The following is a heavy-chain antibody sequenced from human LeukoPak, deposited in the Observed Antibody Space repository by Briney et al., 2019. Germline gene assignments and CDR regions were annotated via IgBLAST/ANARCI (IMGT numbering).Heavy chain of an antibody. CDR3: ARDRQWYCSSTSCPYYFDY. V-gene: IGHV3-53*01. J-gene: IGHJ4*02. CDR2: IYSGGST. CDR1: GFTVSSNY. D-gene: IGHD2-2*01. Sequence: GGSLRLSCAASGFTVSSNYMSWVRQAPGKGLEWVSVIYSGGSTYYADSVKGRFTISRDNSKNTLYLQMNSLRAEDTAVYYCARDRQWYCSSTSCPYYFDYWGQGTLVTVSS.